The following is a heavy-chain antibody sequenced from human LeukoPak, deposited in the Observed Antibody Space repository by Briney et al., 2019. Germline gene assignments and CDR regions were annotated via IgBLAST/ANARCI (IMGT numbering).Heavy chain of an antibody. Sequence: ASVKVSCKASGYTFTGYYMHWVRQAPGQGLEWMGWINPNSGGTNYAQKFQGRVTMTRDTSISTAYMELSRLRFDDTAVYYCARDTQDIVVVPADYYYMDVWGKGTTVTVSS. CDR1: GYTFTGYY. V-gene: IGHV1-2*02. J-gene: IGHJ6*03. D-gene: IGHD2-2*01. CDR2: INPNSGGT. CDR3: ARDTQDIVVVPADYYYMDV.